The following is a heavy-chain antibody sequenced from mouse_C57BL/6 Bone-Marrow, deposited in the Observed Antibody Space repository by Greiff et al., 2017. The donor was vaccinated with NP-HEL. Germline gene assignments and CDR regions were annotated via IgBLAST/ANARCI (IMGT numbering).Heavy chain of an antibody. Sequence: EVQVVESGEGLVKPGGSLKLSCAASGFTFSDYGMHWVRQAPEKGLEWVAYISSGSSTIYYADTVKGRFTISRDNAKNTLFLQMTSLRSEDTAMYYCARPGIYYGYDGPYFDYWGQGTTLTVSS. CDR2: ISSGSSTI. D-gene: IGHD2-2*01. V-gene: IGHV5-17*01. CDR3: ARPGIYYGYDGPYFDY. J-gene: IGHJ2*01. CDR1: GFTFSDYG.